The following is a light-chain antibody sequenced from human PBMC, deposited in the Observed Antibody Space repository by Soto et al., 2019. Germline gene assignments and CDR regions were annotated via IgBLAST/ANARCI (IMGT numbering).Light chain of an antibody. CDR3: QQYSNWPPVT. CDR1: QSVSIN. Sequence: EIVMTQSPATLSVSPGERATLSCRASQSVSINLAWYQQRPGQAPRLLIYGLSTRAAGFPARFSGSGSATEFTLTTNSLQSEDSAVDDCQQYSNWPPVTFGGGTKVDIK. V-gene: IGKV3-15*01. J-gene: IGKJ4*01. CDR2: GLS.